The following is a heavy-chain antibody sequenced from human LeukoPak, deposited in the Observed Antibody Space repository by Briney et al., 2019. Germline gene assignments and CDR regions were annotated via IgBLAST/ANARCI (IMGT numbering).Heavy chain of an antibody. V-gene: IGHV4-30-2*05. CDR3: AKSRHLAVADPRSIEY. CDR1: GVAISRGGYA. J-gene: IGHJ4*02. CDR2: IYHSGTT. Sequence: SETLSLTCAVSGVAISRGGYAWNWIRQPPGKGLEWIAYIYHSGTTYYNPSLKSRATISVDTSKNQFSLQLSSVTPEDTAVYYCAKSRHLAVADPRSIEYWGQGTLVTVSS. D-gene: IGHD6-19*01.